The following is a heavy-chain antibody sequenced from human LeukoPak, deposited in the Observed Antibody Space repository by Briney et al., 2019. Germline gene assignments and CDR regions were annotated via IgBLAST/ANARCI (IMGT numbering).Heavy chain of an antibody. D-gene: IGHD2-15*01. CDR1: GYTLTELS. J-gene: IGHJ5*02. CDR3: ATTSDCSGGSCYPKNWFDP. V-gene: IGHV1-24*01. Sequence: ASVKVSCKVSGYTLTELSMHWVRQAPGKGLEWMGGFDSEDGETIYAQKFQGRVTMTEDTSTDTAYMELSSLRSEDTAVYYCATTSDCSGGSCYPKNWFDPWGQGTLVTVSS. CDR2: FDSEDGET.